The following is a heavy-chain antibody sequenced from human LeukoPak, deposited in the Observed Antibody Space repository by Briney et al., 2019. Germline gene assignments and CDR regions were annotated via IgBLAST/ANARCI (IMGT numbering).Heavy chain of an antibody. CDR3: ARRRAAPGHYYYYFGMDV. V-gene: IGHV1-2*02. D-gene: IGHD6-6*01. CDR2: INPNSGGT. J-gene: IGHJ6*02. Sequence: ASVKVSCKASGYTFTGYYMHWVRQAPGQGLEWMGWINPNSGGTNYAQKFQGRVTMTRDTSIGTAYMELSRLRSDDTAVYYCARRRAAPGHYYYYFGMDVWGQGTTVTVSS. CDR1: GYTFTGYY.